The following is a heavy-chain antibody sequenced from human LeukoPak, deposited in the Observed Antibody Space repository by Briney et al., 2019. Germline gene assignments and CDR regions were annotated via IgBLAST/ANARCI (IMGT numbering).Heavy chain of an antibody. Sequence: GGSLRLSCAASGFSFSNYGMHWVRQAPGKGLEWVAGISYDGNNKYYADSVKGRFTISRDNSKNTLYLQMNSLRAEDMAVYYCAKDLTDGSYYAFDYWGQGTLVTVSS. CDR2: ISYDGNNK. CDR3: AKDLTDGSYYAFDY. J-gene: IGHJ4*02. D-gene: IGHD1-26*01. CDR1: GFSFSNYG. V-gene: IGHV3-30*18.